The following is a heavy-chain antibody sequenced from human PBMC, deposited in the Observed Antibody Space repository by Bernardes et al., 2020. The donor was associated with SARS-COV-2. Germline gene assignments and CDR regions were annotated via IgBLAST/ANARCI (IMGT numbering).Heavy chain of an antibody. CDR2: ISGSGGST. J-gene: IGHJ4*02. D-gene: IGHD3-9*01. CDR3: AKNFLTGYYIPVYYFDY. Sequence: GGSLRLSCAASGFTFSSYAMSWVRQAPGKGLEWVSAISGSGGSTYYADSVKGRFTISRDNSKNTLYLQMNSLRAEDTAVYYCAKNFLTGYYIPVYYFDYWGQGTLVTVSS. CDR1: GFTFSSYA. V-gene: IGHV3-23*01.